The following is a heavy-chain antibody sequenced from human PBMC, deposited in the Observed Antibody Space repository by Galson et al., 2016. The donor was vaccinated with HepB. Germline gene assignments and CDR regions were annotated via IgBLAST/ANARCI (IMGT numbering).Heavy chain of an antibody. J-gene: IGHJ6*03. V-gene: IGHV3-49*03. Sequence: SLRLSCAASGFTFGDYPMSWIRQAPGKGLEWIGVIRSRPYGGTTEYAASVKGRFIISRDDSKNIAYLQMNSLKTEDTAVYYCTRDLPGYSSGWSYYYMDVWGKGTTVTVSS. D-gene: IGHD6-13*01. CDR2: IRSRPYGGTT. CDR1: GFTFGDYP. CDR3: TRDLPGYSSGWSYYYMDV.